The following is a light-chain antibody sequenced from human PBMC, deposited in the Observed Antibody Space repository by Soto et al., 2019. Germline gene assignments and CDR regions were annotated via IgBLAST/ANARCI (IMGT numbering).Light chain of an antibody. V-gene: IGKV1-39*01. CDR3: QQSYDTPLL. J-gene: IGKJ2*01. Sequence: DIQLTQSPSSLSASVGDRVSITCRASQSIGNFLHWYQQKPGKTPKLLIYAASKLQSGVPSRFSGSGSGTDFTLTITSLQPEDFATCYCQQSYDTPLLFGQGTQLEIK. CDR2: AAS. CDR1: QSIGNF.